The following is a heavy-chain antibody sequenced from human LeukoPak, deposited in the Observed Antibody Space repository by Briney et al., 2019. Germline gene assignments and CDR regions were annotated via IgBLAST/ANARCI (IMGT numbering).Heavy chain of an antibody. CDR2: VYYRSKWYS. D-gene: IGHD3-9*01. Sequence: SQTLSLTCAISGDSVSGNRATWNWLRQSPSRGLEWLGRVYYRSKWYSDYAVSVKGRITINPDTSKNQFSLLLNSVTPEDTAVYFCGRAEHDWGSDYWGQGTLVTVSS. J-gene: IGHJ4*02. CDR3: GRAEHDWGSDY. V-gene: IGHV6-1*01. CDR1: GDSVSGNRAT.